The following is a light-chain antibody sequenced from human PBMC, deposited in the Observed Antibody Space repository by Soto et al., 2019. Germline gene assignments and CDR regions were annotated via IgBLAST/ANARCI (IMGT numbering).Light chain of an antibody. CDR2: GAS. V-gene: IGKV3-20*01. CDR3: QQYGSSPWT. Sequence: EIVLTQSPGTLSLSPRERGTLXCRSSQSVSSSYLAWYQQKPGQAPRLLIYGASSRATGIPDRFSGSGSGTDFTLTISRLEPEDFAVYYCQQYGSSPWTFGQGTKVDI. CDR1: QSVSSSY. J-gene: IGKJ1*01.